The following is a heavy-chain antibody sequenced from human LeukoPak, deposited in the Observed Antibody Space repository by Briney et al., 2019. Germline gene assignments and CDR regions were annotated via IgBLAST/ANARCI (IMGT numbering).Heavy chain of an antibody. V-gene: IGHV5-51*01. CDR2: IYPGDSGT. J-gene: IGHJ3*02. CDR3: ARPSSSWDDAFDI. CDR1: GYSFTSYW. Sequence: GEPLKISCKGSGYSFTSYWIGWVRQMPGKGLEWMGIIYPGDSGTRYSPSFQGQVTISADKSISTAYLQWSSLKASDTAMYYCARPSSSWDDAFDIWGQGTMVTVSS. D-gene: IGHD6-13*01.